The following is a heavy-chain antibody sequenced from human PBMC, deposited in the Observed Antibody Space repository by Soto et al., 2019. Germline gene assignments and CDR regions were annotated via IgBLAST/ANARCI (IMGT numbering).Heavy chain of an antibody. CDR3: ARGYCSGGSCYFDY. Sequence: GSLRLSCAASGFTFSSYSMNWVRQAPGKGLEWVSSISSSSSYIYYADSVKGRFTISRDNAKNSLYLQMNSLRAEDTAVYYCARGYCSGGSCYFDYWGQGTLVTVSS. CDR1: GFTFSSYS. D-gene: IGHD2-15*01. CDR2: ISSSSSYI. V-gene: IGHV3-21*01. J-gene: IGHJ4*02.